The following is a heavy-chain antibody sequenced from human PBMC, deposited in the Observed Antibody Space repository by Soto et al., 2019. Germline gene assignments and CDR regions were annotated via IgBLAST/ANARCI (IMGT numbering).Heavy chain of an antibody. CDR3: ARGQVVAAQH. J-gene: IGHJ4*02. Sequence: PSETLSLTCTVSGGSVSSGSYYWSWIRQPPGKGLEWIGYIYYSGSTNYNPSLKSRVTISVDRSKNQFSLKLSSVTAADTAVYYCARGQVVAAQHWGQGTLVTVSS. CDR2: IYYSGST. V-gene: IGHV4-61*01. D-gene: IGHD2-15*01. CDR1: GGSVSSGSYY.